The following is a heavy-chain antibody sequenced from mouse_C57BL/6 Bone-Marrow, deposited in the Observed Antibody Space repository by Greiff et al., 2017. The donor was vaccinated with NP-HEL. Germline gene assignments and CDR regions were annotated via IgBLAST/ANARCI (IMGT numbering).Heavy chain of an antibody. J-gene: IGHJ2*01. Sequence: VQLQQSGAELVMPGASVKLSCKASGYTFTSYWMHWVKQRPGQGLEWIGEIDPSDSYTNYNQKFKGKSTLTVDKSSSTAYMQLSSLTSEDSAVYYCARRVIYYYGSYYFDYGGQGTTLTVSS. CDR1: GYTFTSYW. CDR2: IDPSDSYT. D-gene: IGHD1-1*01. CDR3: ARRVIYYYGSYYFDY. V-gene: IGHV1-69*01.